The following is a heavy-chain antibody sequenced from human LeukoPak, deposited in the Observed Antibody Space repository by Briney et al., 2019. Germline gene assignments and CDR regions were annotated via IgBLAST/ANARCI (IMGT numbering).Heavy chain of an antibody. J-gene: IGHJ6*02. V-gene: IGHV3-30*18. CDR3: AKGVVAATNAAYYGMDV. CDR1: GFTFSNYG. CDR2: ISYDESDK. D-gene: IGHD2-15*01. Sequence: GGSLRLSCAASGFTFSNYGMHWVRQAPGRGLEWVAVISYDESDKYYADSVKGRFTISRDNSKNTLYLQMNSLRPEDTAVYYCAKGVVAATNAAYYGMDVWGQGTTVTVSS.